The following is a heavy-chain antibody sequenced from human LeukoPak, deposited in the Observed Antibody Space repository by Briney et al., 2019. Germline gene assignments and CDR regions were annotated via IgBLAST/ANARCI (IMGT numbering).Heavy chain of an antibody. Sequence: PSETLSLTCTVSGGSITSTNYYWGWIRQPPGKGLDWIGYLYYSGTTYYNPSLKSRVTMSVDTSKNHFSLNVISVTAADTAVYYCARTRGAGYSYGFNYYYYMDDWGKGTTVTVSS. CDR1: GGSITSTNYY. CDR3: ARTRGAGYSYGFNYYYYMDD. CDR2: LYYSGTT. V-gene: IGHV4-39*07. J-gene: IGHJ6*03. D-gene: IGHD5-18*01.